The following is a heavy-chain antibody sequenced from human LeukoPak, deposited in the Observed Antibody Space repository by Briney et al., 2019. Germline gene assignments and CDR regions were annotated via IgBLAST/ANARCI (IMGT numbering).Heavy chain of an antibody. CDR1: GYTFTSYG. D-gene: IGHD3-9*01. Sequence: ASVKVSCKAPGYTFTSYGISWVRQAPGQGLEWMGWISAYNGNTNYAQKLQGRVTMTTDTSTSTAYMELRSLRSDDTAVYYCARDRGTVVVPAAAGVYYDILTGYFLDLNYYMDVWGKGTTVTVSS. CDR2: ISAYNGNT. V-gene: IGHV1-18*01. CDR3: ARDRGTVVVPAAAGVYYDILTGYFLDLNYYMDV. J-gene: IGHJ6*03.